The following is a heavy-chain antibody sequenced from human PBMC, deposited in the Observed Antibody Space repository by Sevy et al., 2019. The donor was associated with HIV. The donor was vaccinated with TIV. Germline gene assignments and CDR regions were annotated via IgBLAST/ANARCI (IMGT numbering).Heavy chain of an antibody. CDR1: GYSFPTYW. J-gene: IGHJ4*02. D-gene: IGHD6-19*01. CDR2: VWPIESDT. Sequence: GESLKSSCQASGYSFPTYWSAWVRQMPGKGLEWVGIVWPIESDTTYSPFFQGQVTLPVDKSINTVYLHGGSLKASHTGVYYCVSGRQWPLDFDFWGQGTLVTVSS. CDR3: VSGRQWPLDFDF. V-gene: IGHV5-51*01.